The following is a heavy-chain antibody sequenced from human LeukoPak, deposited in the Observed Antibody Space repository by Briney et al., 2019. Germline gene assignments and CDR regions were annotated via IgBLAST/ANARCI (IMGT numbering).Heavy chain of an antibody. V-gene: IGHV4-34*01. D-gene: IGHD3-22*01. J-gene: IGHJ4*02. CDR1: GGSFSGYY. Sequence: SETLSLTCAVYGGSFSGYYWSWIRQPPGKGLEWIGEINHSGSTNYNPSLKSRVTISVDTSKNQFSLKLSSVTAADTAVYYCARGIVVVTYFDYWGQGTLVTVSP. CDR3: ARGIVVVTYFDY. CDR2: INHSGST.